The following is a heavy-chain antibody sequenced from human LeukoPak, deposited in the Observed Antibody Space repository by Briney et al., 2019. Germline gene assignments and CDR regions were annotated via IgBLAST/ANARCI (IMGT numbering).Heavy chain of an antibody. D-gene: IGHD2-15*01. CDR2: ISSSSSYI. CDR1: GFTFSSYS. V-gene: IGHV3-21*01. Sequence: GGSLRLSCAASGFTFSSYSMNWVRQAPGKGLEWVSSISSSSSYIYYADSVKGRFTISRDNSKNTLYLQMNSLRAEDTAVYYCAKTRGGGKMGAYYGMDVWGQGTTVTVSS. J-gene: IGHJ6*02. CDR3: AKTRGGGKMGAYYGMDV.